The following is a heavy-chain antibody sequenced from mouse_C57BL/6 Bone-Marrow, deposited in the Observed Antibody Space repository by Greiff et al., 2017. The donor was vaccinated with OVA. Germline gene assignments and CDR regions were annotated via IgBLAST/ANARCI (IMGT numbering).Heavy chain of an antibody. CDR3: TRPAFLGPWYFDV. J-gene: IGHJ1*03. CDR2: LYPGNSDT. Sequence: EVQLQQSGTVLARPGASVKMSCKTSGYTFTSYWMHWVKQRPGQGLEWIGALYPGNSDTSYNQKFKGKAKLTAVTSASTAYMELSSLTNEDSAVYYCTRPAFLGPWYFDVWGTGTTVTVSS. D-gene: IGHD4-1*01. CDR1: GYTFTSYW. V-gene: IGHV1-5*01.